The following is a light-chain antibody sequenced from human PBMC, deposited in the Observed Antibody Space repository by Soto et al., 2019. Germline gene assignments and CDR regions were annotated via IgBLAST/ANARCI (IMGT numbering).Light chain of an antibody. CDR2: EVS. CDR3: SSYTSSSTLV. CDR1: SSDVGGYNY. Sequence: QSALTQPASVSGSPGQSIPISCTGTSSDVGGYNYVSWYQQHPGKAPKLMIYEVSNRPSGVSNRFSGSQSGNTSSLTISGLQAEDEDEYYCSSYTSSSTLVFGGGTKLTVL. V-gene: IGLV2-14*01. J-gene: IGLJ3*02.